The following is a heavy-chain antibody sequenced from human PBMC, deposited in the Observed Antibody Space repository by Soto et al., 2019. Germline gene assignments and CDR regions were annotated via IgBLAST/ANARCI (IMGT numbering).Heavy chain of an antibody. J-gene: IGHJ4*02. D-gene: IGHD2-8*01. CDR3: ARDLSPRQEMLYALLGY. Sequence: EVQLVESGGGLVQPGGSLRLSCAASGFTFRSYSMNWVRQAPGKGLEWVSYISGSSSMIYYADSVKGRFTISRDNAKNSLYLQMNSLRAEDTAVYYCARDLSPRQEMLYALLGYWGQGTLVTVSS. V-gene: IGHV3-48*01. CDR2: ISGSSSMI. CDR1: GFTFRSYS.